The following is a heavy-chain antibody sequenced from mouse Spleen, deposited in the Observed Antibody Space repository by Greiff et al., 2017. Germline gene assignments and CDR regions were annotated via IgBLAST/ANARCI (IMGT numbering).Heavy chain of an antibody. D-gene: IGHD2-4*01. J-gene: IGHJ3*01. CDR1: GYTFTSYW. V-gene: IGHV1-69*01. Sequence: VQLQQSGAELVMPGASVKLSCKASGYTFTSYWMHWVKQRPGQGLEWIGEIDPSDSYTNYNQKFKGKARLTVDKSSSTAYMQLSSLTSEDSAVYYCARSDYSWFAYWGQGTLVTVSA. CDR3: ARSDYSWFAY. CDR2: IDPSDSYT.